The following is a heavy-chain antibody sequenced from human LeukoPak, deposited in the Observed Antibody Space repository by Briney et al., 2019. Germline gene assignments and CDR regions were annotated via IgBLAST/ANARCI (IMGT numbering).Heavy chain of an antibody. CDR2: IIPIFGTA. J-gene: IGHJ3*02. CDR3: AREVAEAFDI. Sequence: SVKVSCKASGGTLSSYAISWVRQAPGQGLEWMGGIIPIFGTANYAQKFQGRVTITADESTSTAYMELSSLRSEDTAVYYCAREVAEAFDIWGQGTMVTVSS. V-gene: IGHV1-69*13. D-gene: IGHD2-15*01. CDR1: GGTLSSYA.